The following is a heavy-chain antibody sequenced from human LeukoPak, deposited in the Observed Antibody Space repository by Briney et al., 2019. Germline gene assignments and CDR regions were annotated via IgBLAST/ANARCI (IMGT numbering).Heavy chain of an antibody. V-gene: IGHV3-7*03. D-gene: IGHD2-2*01. Sequence: GGSLRLSCAASGFTFSIYWMTWVRQAPGKGLEWVANIKQDGSEKYYVDSVKGRFTISRDNAKNSLYLQMNSLRAEDTAVYYCAKVEDIVVVPAAAFDIWGQGTMVTVSS. CDR2: IKQDGSEK. CDR3: AKVEDIVVVPAAAFDI. CDR1: GFTFSIYW. J-gene: IGHJ3*02.